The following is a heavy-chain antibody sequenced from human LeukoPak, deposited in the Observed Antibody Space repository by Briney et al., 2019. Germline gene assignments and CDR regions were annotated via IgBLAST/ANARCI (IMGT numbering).Heavy chain of an antibody. V-gene: IGHV7-4-1*02. CDR3: ARHGRYYDSPFDY. Sequence: GASVKVSCKASGYTFTRSAINWVRQAPGQGLEWMGWINTNTGNPTYAQGFTGRFVFSLDTSVSTAYLQWSSLKASDTAMYYCARHGRYYDSPFDYWGQGTLVTVSS. J-gene: IGHJ4*02. CDR2: INTNTGNP. CDR1: GYTFTRSA. D-gene: IGHD3-22*01.